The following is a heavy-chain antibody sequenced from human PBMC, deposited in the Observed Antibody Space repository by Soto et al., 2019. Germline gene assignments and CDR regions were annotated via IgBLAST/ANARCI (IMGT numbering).Heavy chain of an antibody. CDR1: GFTFSSYS. J-gene: IGHJ6*02. CDR2: ISSSSSTI. V-gene: IGHV3-48*02. CDR3: ARDHCSSTSCYISHSYGMDV. D-gene: IGHD2-2*02. Sequence: GGSLRLSCAASGFTFSSYSMNWVRQAPGKGLEWVSYISSSSSTIYYADSVKGRFTISRDNAKNSLYLQMNSLRDEDTAVYYCARDHCSSTSCYISHSYGMDVWGQGTTVTVSS.